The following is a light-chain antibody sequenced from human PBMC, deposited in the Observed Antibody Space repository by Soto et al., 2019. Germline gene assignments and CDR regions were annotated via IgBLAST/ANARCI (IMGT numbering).Light chain of an antibody. CDR2: DAS. CDR1: QSVSSY. V-gene: IGKV3-11*01. J-gene: IGKJ1*01. Sequence: EIVLTQSPATLSLSPWERATLSCRASQSVSSYLARYQQKPGQAPRLLIYDASNRATGIPARFSGSGSGTDFTLTISSLEPEDFAVYYCQQYNNWPRTFGQGTKVDIK. CDR3: QQYNNWPRT.